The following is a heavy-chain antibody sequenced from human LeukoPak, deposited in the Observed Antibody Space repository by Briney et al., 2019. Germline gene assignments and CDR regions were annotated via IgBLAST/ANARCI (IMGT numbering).Heavy chain of an antibody. CDR1: GGSISSGDYY. J-gene: IGHJ5*02. V-gene: IGHV4-61*08. D-gene: IGHD3-10*01. Sequence: SETLSLTCTVSGGSISSGDYYWSWIRQPPGKGLEWIGYIYYSGSTNYNPSLKSRVTISVDTSKNQFSLKLSSVTAADTAVYYCARDLRFEVRDGGFDPWGQGTLVTVSS. CDR2: IYYSGST. CDR3: ARDLRFEVRDGGFDP.